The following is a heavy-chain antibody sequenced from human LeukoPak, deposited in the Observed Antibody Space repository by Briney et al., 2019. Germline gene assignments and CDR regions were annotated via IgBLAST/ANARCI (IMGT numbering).Heavy chain of an antibody. CDR3: AKDIAAAKPYYFDY. J-gene: IGHJ4*02. D-gene: IGHD6-13*01. CDR1: GFTFSSYS. CDR2: ISNSGDST. V-gene: IGHV3-23*01. Sequence: GGSLRLSCAASGFTFSSYSMSWVRQAPGKGLEWVSGISNSGDSTFYTDSVKGRFTISRDNSKNTLYLQMSSLRVDDTAVYYCAKDIAAAKPYYFDYWGQGSLVSASS.